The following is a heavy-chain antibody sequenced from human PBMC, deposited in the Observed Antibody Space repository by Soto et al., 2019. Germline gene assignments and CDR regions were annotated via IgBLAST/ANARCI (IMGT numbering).Heavy chain of an antibody. V-gene: IGHV4-4*07. J-gene: IGHJ6*02. Sequence: SETLSLTCNVSGGSIRSYYWSWVRQPAGKPLEWIGRIHTSGSTNYNPSLKSRVSMSVDTSKNQFSLEVTSVTAADTAVYYCAREGASGFGMDVWGQGTTVTVSS. CDR2: IHTSGST. D-gene: IGHD1-26*01. CDR3: AREGASGFGMDV. CDR1: GGSIRSYY.